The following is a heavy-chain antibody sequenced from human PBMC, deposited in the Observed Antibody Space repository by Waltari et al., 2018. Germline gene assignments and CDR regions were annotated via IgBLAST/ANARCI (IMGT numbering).Heavy chain of an antibody. D-gene: IGHD6-13*01. CDR2: IYTSGST. V-gene: IGHV4-61*02. CDR3: ARDRGYSSSWSDPYYFDY. J-gene: IGHJ4*02. CDR1: GGSISSGSYY. Sequence: QVQLQESGPGLVKPSQTLSLTCTVSGGSISSGSYYWSWIRQPAGKGLEWIGRIYTSGSTNYNPSLKSRVTISVDTSKNQFSLKLSSVTAADTAVYYCARDRGYSSSWSDPYYFDYWGQGTLVTVSS.